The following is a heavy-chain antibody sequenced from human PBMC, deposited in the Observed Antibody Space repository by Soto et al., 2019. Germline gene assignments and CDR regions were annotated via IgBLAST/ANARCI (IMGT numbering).Heavy chain of an antibody. CDR2: MNTNTGNT. Sequence: QVLLVQSGADVKKPGASVKVSCKTSGYTFTEFDINWVRQAPGQGLEWMGWMNTNTGNTGYAQKFQGRVTMTRDNSISTEYMEMRRLRSEDTAVYYCARVVRFFGGHGGYWGERTVVTVSS. V-gene: IGHV1-8*01. J-gene: IGHJ4*02. CDR1: GYTFTEFD. D-gene: IGHD3-3*01. CDR3: ARVVRFFGGHGGY.